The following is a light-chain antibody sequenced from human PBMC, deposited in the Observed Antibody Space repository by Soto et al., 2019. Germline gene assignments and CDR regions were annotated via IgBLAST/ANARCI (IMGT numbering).Light chain of an antibody. V-gene: IGLV2-14*03. CDR3: CSYAGSLWV. Sequence: QSALTQPASVSGSPGQSITISCTGTNSDVGHYNYVSWYQQHPGKAPKLMLYDVSNRPSGVSNRFSGSKSGNTASLTISGLQAEDEADYYCCSYAGSLWVFGGGTKVTVL. CDR2: DVS. J-gene: IGLJ3*02. CDR1: NSDVGHYNY.